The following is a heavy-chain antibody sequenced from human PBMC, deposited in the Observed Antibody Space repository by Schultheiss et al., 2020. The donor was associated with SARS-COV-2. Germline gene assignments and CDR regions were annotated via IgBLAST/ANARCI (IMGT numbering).Heavy chain of an antibody. CDR1: GFTVSSNY. J-gene: IGHJ6*02. CDR3: AKRLSYWGSWDYYGSGSSRPDGDYGMDV. Sequence: GGSLRLSCAASGFTVSSNYMSWVRQAPGKGLEGVAVTSCDGSKTYYADSVKGRFTISRDNSKNTLYLQMNSLRAEDTAVYYCAKRLSYWGSWDYYGSGSSRPDGDYGMDVWGQGTTVTVSS. CDR2: TSCDGSKT. V-gene: IGHV3-30*18. D-gene: IGHD3-10*01.